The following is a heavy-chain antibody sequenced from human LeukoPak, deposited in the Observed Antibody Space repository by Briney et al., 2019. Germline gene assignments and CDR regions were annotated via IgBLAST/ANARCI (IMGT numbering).Heavy chain of an antibody. CDR1: RFTFSSYA. Sequence: GGSLRLSCAVSRFTFSSYAMSWVRQAPGKGLEWVSAISGSGGSTYYADCVKGRLTISRDNSKNTLYLQMNSLRAEDTAVYYCAKGGSGWYGFVFDYWGQGTLVTVSS. J-gene: IGHJ4*02. V-gene: IGHV3-23*01. CDR2: ISGSGGST. D-gene: IGHD6-19*01. CDR3: AKGGSGWYGFVFDY.